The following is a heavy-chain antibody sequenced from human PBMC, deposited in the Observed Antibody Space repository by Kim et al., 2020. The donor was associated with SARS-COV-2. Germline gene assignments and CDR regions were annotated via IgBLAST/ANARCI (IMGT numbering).Heavy chain of an antibody. V-gene: IGHV3-13*05. J-gene: IGHJ6*02. CDR3: VRGRSCAERACYDYGFDV. D-gene: IGHD3-16*01. Sequence: GGSLRLSCAASGFTFNTHYMHWVRQVSGKGLEWVSGIGNAGDPRYGGSVKGRFTVSRENADNLMYLEMNYLRVGDTAVYYGVRGRSCAERACYDYGFDVWGLGTTVTVSS. CDR1: GFTFNTHY. CDR2: IGNAGDP.